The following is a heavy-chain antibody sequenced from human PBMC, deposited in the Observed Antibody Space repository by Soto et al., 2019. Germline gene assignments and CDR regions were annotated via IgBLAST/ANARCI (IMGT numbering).Heavy chain of an antibody. V-gene: IGHV3-48*02. CDR3: ARETGLRSSGWSYYFDF. D-gene: IGHD6-19*01. Sequence: EVQLVESGGGMVQPGGSLRVSCAASGFTLSSYSMHWVRQAPGKGLEWVSYISGSGGTIYYADSVKGRFTISRDNAKNSLSVQMNSLIDEDTAVYFCARETGLRSSGWSYYFDFWGQGTRVTGSS. CDR1: GFTLSSYS. CDR2: ISGSGGTI. J-gene: IGHJ4*02.